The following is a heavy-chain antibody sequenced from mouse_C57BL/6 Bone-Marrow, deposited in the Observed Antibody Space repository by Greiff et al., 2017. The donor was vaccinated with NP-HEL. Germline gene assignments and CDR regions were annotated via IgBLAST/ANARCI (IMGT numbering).Heavy chain of an antibody. J-gene: IGHJ3*01. Sequence: QVQLQQSGAELVMPGASVKLSCKASGYTFTSYWMHWVKQRPGQGLEWIGEIDPSDSYTNYNQKFKGKSTLTVDKSSSTAYMQLSSLTSEDSAVYYCARGYYYGILWGQGTLVTVSA. V-gene: IGHV1-69*01. CDR2: IDPSDSYT. CDR1: GYTFTSYW. CDR3: ARGYYYGIL. D-gene: IGHD1-1*01.